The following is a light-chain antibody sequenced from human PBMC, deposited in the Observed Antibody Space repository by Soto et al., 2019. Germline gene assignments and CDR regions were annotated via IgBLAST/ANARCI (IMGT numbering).Light chain of an antibody. CDR3: QQDGSSGT. V-gene: IGKV3-20*01. CDR2: GAS. Sequence: EIVLTQSPGTLSLSPGERATLSCRASQSVSNNYLAWYQQKPGQAPRLLIYGASTRATGIPDRFSGSGSGTDFTLTISRLEPEDFAVYYCQQDGSSGTFGQGTKVEIK. CDR1: QSVSNNY. J-gene: IGKJ1*01.